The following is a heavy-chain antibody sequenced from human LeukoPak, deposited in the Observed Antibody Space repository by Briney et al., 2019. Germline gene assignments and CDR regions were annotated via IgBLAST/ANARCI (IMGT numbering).Heavy chain of an antibody. CDR2: IYYSGSS. V-gene: IGHV4-31*03. J-gene: IGHJ4*02. Sequence: SQTLSLTCTVSGGSISSGGYYWSWIRQHPGKGLEWIGYIYYSGSSYYNPSLKSRVTISVDTSKNQFSLKLTSVTAADTAAYYCTRGEMATTYYFDYWGQGTLVTVSS. CDR3: TRGEMATTYYFDY. CDR1: GGSISSGGYY. D-gene: IGHD5-24*01.